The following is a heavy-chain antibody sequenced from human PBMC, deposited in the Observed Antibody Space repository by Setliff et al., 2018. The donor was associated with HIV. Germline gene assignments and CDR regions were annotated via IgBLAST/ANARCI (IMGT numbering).Heavy chain of an antibody. Sequence: GESLKISCAASGFTFHNYGMSWVRQAPGNGLEWVSSIGGSGGSTNYADSVKGRFIISRDNSKNTLSLQLNSLRAEDTAVYYCAKDMTDSYYFDFWGQGTLVTVSS. CDR2: IGGSGGST. V-gene: IGHV3-23*01. J-gene: IGHJ4*02. CDR3: AKDMTDSYYFDF. D-gene: IGHD2-21*02. CDR1: GFTFHNYG.